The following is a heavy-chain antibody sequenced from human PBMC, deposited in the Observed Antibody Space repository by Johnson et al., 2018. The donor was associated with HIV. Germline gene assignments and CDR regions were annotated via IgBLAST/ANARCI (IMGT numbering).Heavy chain of an antibody. D-gene: IGHD6-13*01. CDR1: GFNFSTHA. CDR3: AKDLFSAAAGTRNAFDI. J-gene: IGHJ3*02. V-gene: IGHV3-23*04. Sequence: EQLVESGGGLVQPGGSLRLSCAASGFNFSTHAMSWVRQAPGKGLEWVSGISGSGGSTYYADSVKGRFTISRDNAKNTLYLQMNSLRAEDTAVYYCAKDLFSAAAGTRNAFDIWGQGTMVTVSS. CDR2: ISGSGGST.